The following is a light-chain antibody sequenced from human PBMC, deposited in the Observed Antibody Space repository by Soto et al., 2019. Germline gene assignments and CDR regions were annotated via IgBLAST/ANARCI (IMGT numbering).Light chain of an antibody. V-gene: IGKV1-5*03. CDR1: QSISSG. CDR3: QQYNSYPRT. Sequence: DIQMTQSPSTLSATVGDRVTITCRASQSISSGLAWYQQKPGKAPKLRIYKASSLESGVPSRFSGSGYGTEFTLTISSLQPDDFATYYCQQYNSYPRTFGQGTKLEIK. J-gene: IGKJ1*01. CDR2: KAS.